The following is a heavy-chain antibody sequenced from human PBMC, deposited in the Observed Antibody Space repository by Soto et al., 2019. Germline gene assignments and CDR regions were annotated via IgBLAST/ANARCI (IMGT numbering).Heavy chain of an antibody. Sequence: EVQLVESGGGLVKPGGSLRLSCAASGFTFSSYSMNWVRQAPGKGLEWVSSISSSSSYIYYEESLKGRFTISRDNAKNSLYLQMNSLRAEDPAVYYCARGDSADYWGQGTLVTVSS. CDR1: GFTFSSYS. CDR2: ISSSSSYI. V-gene: IGHV3-21*01. D-gene: IGHD2-21*02. CDR3: ARGDSADY. J-gene: IGHJ4*02.